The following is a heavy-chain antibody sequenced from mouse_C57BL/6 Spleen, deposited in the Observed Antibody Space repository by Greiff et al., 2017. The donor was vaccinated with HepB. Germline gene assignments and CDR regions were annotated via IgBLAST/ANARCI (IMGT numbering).Heavy chain of an antibody. D-gene: IGHD1-1*01. CDR2: INPSSGYT. CDR1: GYTFTSYW. J-gene: IGHJ3*01. V-gene: IGHV1-7*01. Sequence: QVQLQQSGAELVKPGASVKLSCKASGYTFTSYWMHWVKQRPGQGLEWIGYINPSSGYTKYNQKFKDKATLTADKSSSTAYMQLSSLTYEDSAVYYCAGAYYYGSSEPLFGYWGQGTLVTVSA. CDR3: AGAYYYGSSEPLFGY.